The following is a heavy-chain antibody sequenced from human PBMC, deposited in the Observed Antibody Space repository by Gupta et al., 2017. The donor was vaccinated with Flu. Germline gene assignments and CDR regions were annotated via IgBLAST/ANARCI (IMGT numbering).Heavy chain of an antibody. CDR2: IGGGGHTT. Sequence: VRQAPGKGLEWVSTIGGGGHTTNYADSVMGRFTISRDNSKNTLYLQMNSLRGYDTAIYYCAKDRSGNPAIDYWGQGTPVTVSA. CDR3: AKDRSGNPAIDY. V-gene: IGHV3-23*01. D-gene: IGHD6-13*01. J-gene: IGHJ4*02.